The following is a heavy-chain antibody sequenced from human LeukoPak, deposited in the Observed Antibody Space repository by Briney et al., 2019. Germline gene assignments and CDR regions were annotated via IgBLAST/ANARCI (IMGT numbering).Heavy chain of an antibody. Sequence: SETLSLTCAVYGGSFSGYYWSWIRQPPGKGLEWIGEINHNGSTNYNPSLKTRVTISVDTSKNQFSLKLSSLTAADTAAYYCARGWEVMTAFDIWGQGTMVTVSS. V-gene: IGHV4-34*01. CDR2: INHNGST. CDR1: GGSFSGYY. J-gene: IGHJ3*02. D-gene: IGHD1-26*01. CDR3: ARGWEVMTAFDI.